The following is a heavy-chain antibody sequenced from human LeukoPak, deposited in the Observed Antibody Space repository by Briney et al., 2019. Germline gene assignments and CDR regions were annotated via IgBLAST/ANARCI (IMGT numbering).Heavy chain of an antibody. V-gene: IGHV4-4*07. CDR3: ARDLVTVTKGFDI. J-gene: IGHJ3*02. Sequence: SETLSLTCSLSGGSISSYYWSWIRQPAGKGLEWIGRVYSSGSTNYNPSLKSRVTMSVDTSKNQFSLKLSSVTAADTAVYYCARDLVTVTKGFDIWGQGTMVSVSS. D-gene: IGHD4-17*01. CDR1: GGSISSYY. CDR2: VYSSGST.